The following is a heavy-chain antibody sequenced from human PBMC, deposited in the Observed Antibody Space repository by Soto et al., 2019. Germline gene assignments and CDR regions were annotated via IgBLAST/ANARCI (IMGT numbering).Heavy chain of an antibody. CDR1: GYTFTSYG. CDR3: AREGDGGYCSGGSFYSGYYYDYYGMDV. V-gene: IGHV1-18*01. CDR2: ISAYNGNT. J-gene: IGHJ6*02. D-gene: IGHD2-15*01. Sequence: QVQLVQSGAEVKKPGASVKVSCKASGYTFTSYGISWVRQAPGQGLEWMGWISAYNGNTNYAQKLQGRVTMTTDTSTSTAYMELRSLRSDDTAVYYCAREGDGGYCSGGSFYSGYYYDYYGMDVLGQGTTDTVSS.